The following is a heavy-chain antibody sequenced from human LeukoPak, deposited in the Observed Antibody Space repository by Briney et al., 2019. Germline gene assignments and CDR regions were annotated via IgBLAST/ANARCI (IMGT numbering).Heavy chain of an antibody. CDR2: INHSGST. CDR3: ARLAKIENRSLVHYFDY. CDR1: GGSFSGYY. J-gene: IGHJ4*02. V-gene: IGHV4-34*01. Sequence: SETLSLTCAVYGGSFSGYYWSWIRQPPGKGLEWIGEINHSGSTNYNPSLKSRVTISVDTSKNQFSLKLISVTAADTAVYHCARLAKIENRSLVHYFDYWGQGALVTVSS. D-gene: IGHD1-26*01.